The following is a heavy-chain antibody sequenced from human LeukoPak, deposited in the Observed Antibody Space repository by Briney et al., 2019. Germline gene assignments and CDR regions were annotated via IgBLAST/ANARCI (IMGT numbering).Heavy chain of an antibody. V-gene: IGHV1-69*13. J-gene: IGHJ6*02. CDR2: IIPIFGTA. CDR3: ARDKGVDFWSGQPGYYYYGMDV. CDR1: GGTFSSYA. Sequence: SVKVSCKASGGTFSSYAISWVRQAPGQGLEWMGGIIPIFGTANYAQKFQGRVTITADESTSTAYMELSSLRSEDAAVYYCARDKGVDFWSGQPGYYYYGMDVWGQGTTVTVSS. D-gene: IGHD3-3*01.